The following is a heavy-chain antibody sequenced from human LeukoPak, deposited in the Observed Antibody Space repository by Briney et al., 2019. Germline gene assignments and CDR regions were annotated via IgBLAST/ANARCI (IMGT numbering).Heavy chain of an antibody. CDR3: ARDSPCGGDCYTFDY. J-gene: IGHJ4*02. D-gene: IGHD2-21*02. V-gene: IGHV4-31*03. Sequence: PSETLSLTCTVSGGSISSGGYYWSWIRQHPGKGLEWIGYIYYSGSTYYNPSLKSRVTISVDTSKNQFPLKLSSVTAADTAVYYCARDSPCGGDCYTFDYWGQGTLVTVSS. CDR1: GGSISSGGYY. CDR2: IYYSGST.